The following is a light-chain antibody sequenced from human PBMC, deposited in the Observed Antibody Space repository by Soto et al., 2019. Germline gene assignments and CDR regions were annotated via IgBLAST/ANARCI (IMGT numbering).Light chain of an antibody. V-gene: IGLV1-40*01. J-gene: IGLJ3*02. CDR1: NSNLGAGFD. CDR2: GNN. Sequence: QSVLTQPPSVSGAPGQTVIISCTGSNSNLGAGFDVHWYQQVPGAAPKVLIYGNNNRHSGFPDRFSGSKFGTSASLAITGLQAEDEADYYCQSYDSSLSAWVFGGGTKLTVL. CDR3: QSYDSSLSAWV.